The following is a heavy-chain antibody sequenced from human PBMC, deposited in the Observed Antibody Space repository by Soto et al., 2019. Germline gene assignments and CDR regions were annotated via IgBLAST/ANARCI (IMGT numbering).Heavy chain of an antibody. CDR3: SNSPDYYDSSGYSAPLDY. CDR2: ISWNSGSI. D-gene: IGHD3-22*01. Sequence: EVQLVESGGGLVQPGRSLRLSCAASGFTFDDYAMHWVRQAPGKGLEWVSGISWNSGSIGYADSVKGRFTISRDNAKNSLYLQMNSLRAEDTAVYYCSNSPDYYDSSGYSAPLDYWGQGTLVTVSS. CDR1: GFTFDDYA. J-gene: IGHJ4*02. V-gene: IGHV3-9*01.